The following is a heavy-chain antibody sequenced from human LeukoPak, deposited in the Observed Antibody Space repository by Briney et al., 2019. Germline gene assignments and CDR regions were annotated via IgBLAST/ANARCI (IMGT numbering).Heavy chain of an antibody. Sequence: ETLSLTCTVSGGSISSSSYYWGWIRQPPGKGLEWVANIKEDGSVKNYVDSVKGRFTISRDNAKNSLFLQMNSLRAEDTAVYYCARERYGNYNWGQGTLVTVSS. CDR2: IKEDGSVK. J-gene: IGHJ4*02. CDR3: ARERYGNYN. D-gene: IGHD4-11*01. CDR1: GGSISSSSYY. V-gene: IGHV3-7*03.